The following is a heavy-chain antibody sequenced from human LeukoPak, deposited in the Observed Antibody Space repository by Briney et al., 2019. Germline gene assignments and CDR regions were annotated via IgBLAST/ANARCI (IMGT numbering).Heavy chain of an antibody. Sequence: GGSLRLSCAASGFTFSSYAVSWVRQAPGKGLEWVSTISGSGGSTYYADSVKGRFTISRDNSKNTLYLQMNSLRAEDTAVYYCAKDQGGSYYRYAWFDYWGQGTLVTVSS. J-gene: IGHJ4*02. CDR2: ISGSGGST. D-gene: IGHD1-26*01. V-gene: IGHV3-23*01. CDR3: AKDQGGSYYRYAWFDY. CDR1: GFTFSSYA.